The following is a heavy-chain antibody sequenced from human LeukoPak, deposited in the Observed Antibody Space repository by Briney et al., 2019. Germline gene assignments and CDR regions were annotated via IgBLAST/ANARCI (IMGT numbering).Heavy chain of an antibody. Sequence: INPSGGRTSYAQKFQGRVTMTRDTATRTVYMELSSLRSEDTAVYYCARDRRYDQGYGMDVWGQGTTVTVSS. J-gene: IGHJ6*02. CDR2: INPSGGRT. CDR3: ARDRRYDQGYGMDV. D-gene: IGHD1-14*01. V-gene: IGHV1-46*01.